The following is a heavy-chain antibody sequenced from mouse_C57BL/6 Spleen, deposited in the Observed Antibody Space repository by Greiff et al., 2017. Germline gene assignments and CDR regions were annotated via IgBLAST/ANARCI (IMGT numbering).Heavy chain of an antibody. CDR3: ARRAESYDLYYYAMDY. V-gene: IGHV8-12*01. Sequence: QVTLKVSGPGILQSSQTLSLTCSFSGFSLSTSGMGVSWIRQPSGKGLEWLAHIYWDDDKSYNPSLKSQLTISKDTSRNQVFLKITRVDTADTATYYCARRAESYDLYYYAMDYWGQGTSVTVSS. J-gene: IGHJ4*01. CDR2: IYWDDDK. CDR1: GFSLSTSGMG. D-gene: IGHD2-3*01.